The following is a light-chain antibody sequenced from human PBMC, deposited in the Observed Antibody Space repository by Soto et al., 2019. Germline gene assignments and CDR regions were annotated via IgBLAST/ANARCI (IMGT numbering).Light chain of an antibody. CDR1: SNDIGGYNY. V-gene: IGLV2-14*03. CDR2: DVT. J-gene: IGLJ1*01. Sequence: QSVLTQPASVSGSPGQSITIPCTGTSNDIGGYNYVSWYQQFPGKAPKLIIYDVTNRPSGVSFRFSGSKSGNTASLTISGLQAEDEAGYHCSSYSSTGTRRLFGAGTKVTVL. CDR3: SSYSSTGTRRL.